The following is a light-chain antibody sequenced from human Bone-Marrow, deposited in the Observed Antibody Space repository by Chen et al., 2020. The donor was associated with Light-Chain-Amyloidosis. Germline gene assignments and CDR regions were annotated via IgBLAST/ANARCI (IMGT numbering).Light chain of an antibody. CDR2: DDS. CDR1: NIGSTS. J-gene: IGLJ3*02. CDR3: QVWDRSSDRPV. Sequence: SYVLTQPSSVSVAPGQMATIACGGNNIGSTSVHWYQQTPGQAPLLVVYDDSDRPSGIPERLSGSNSGNTATLTISRVEAGDVADYYCQVWDRSSDRPVFGGGTKLTVL. V-gene: IGLV3-21*02.